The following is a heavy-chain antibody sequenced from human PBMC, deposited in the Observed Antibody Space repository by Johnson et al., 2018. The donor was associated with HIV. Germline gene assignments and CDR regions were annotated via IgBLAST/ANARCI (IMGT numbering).Heavy chain of an antibody. CDR1: GFTVSSNY. J-gene: IGHJ3*02. D-gene: IGHD3-9*01. Sequence: QMQVVESGGGLIQPGGSLRLSCAASGFTVSSNYMSWVRQAPGKGLEWVAVISYDGSNKYYADSVKGRFTISRDNSKNTLYLQMNSLRAEDTAVYYCARVLTTRGAFDIWGQGTMVTVSS. CDR2: ISYDGSNK. CDR3: ARVLTTRGAFDI. V-gene: IGHV3-30-3*01.